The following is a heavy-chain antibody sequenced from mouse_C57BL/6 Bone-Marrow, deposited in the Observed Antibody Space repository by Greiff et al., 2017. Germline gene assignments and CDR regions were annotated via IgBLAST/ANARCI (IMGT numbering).Heavy chain of an antibody. D-gene: IGHD1-1*01. CDR3: ARGAITTVPDN. CDR2: IDPSDSYT. Sequence: VQLQQPGAELVMPWASVKLSCKASGYTFPSYWMHWVKQRPGQGLEWIGEIDPSDSYTNYNQKFKGKSTLTVDKSSSTAYMQLSSLTSEDSAVYYCARGAITTVPDNRGQDTTLTVSS. J-gene: IGHJ2*01. V-gene: IGHV1-69*01. CDR1: GYTFPSYW.